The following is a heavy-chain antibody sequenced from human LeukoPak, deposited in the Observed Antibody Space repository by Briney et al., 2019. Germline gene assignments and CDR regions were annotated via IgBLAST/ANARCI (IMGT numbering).Heavy chain of an antibody. CDR3: ARHSIPETAMERCWFDP. CDR1: GGSISSDTYS. V-gene: IGHV4-39*01. D-gene: IGHD5-18*01. Sequence: PSETLSLTCTVSGGSISSDTYSWGWIRQSPGKGLEWIGTFYYSGRTYYNPSLKSRVSISVDTSKSQFSLKLTSVTAADTAVFYCARHSIPETAMERCWFDPWGQGTLVTVSS. CDR2: FYYSGRT. J-gene: IGHJ5*02.